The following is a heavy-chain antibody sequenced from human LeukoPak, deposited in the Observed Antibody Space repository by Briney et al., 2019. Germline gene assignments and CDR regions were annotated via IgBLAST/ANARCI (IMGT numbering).Heavy chain of an antibody. Sequence: GGSLTLSCAASGFTFSSYAMSWVRQAPGKGLEWVSAISGSGGSTYYADFVKGRFTISRDNSKNTLYLQMNSLRAEDTAVYYCAKDHEDYYGSGSYYDYWGQGTLVTVSS. J-gene: IGHJ4*02. CDR1: GFTFSSYA. V-gene: IGHV3-23*01. CDR2: ISGSGGST. D-gene: IGHD3-10*01. CDR3: AKDHEDYYGSGSYYDY.